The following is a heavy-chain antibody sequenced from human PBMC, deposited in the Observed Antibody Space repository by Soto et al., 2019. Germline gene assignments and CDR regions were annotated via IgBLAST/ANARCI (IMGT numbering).Heavy chain of an antibody. CDR2: ISYDGSNK. CDR3: AKDYSSSWYVLFDY. V-gene: IGHV3-30*18. D-gene: IGHD6-13*01. CDR1: GFTFSSYG. Sequence: GGSLRLSCAASGFTFSSYGMHWVRQAPGKGLEWVAVISYDGSNKYYADSVKGRFTISRDNSKNTLYLQMNSLRAEDTAVYYCAKDYSSSWYVLFDYWGQGTLVTVSS. J-gene: IGHJ4*02.